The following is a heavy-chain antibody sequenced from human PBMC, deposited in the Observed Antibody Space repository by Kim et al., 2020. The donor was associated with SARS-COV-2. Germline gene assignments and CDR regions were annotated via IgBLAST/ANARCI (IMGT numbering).Heavy chain of an antibody. CDR2: IKEDVSKK. CDR1: GFSFNIYW. Sequence: GGSLRLSCAASGFSFNIYWMTWVRQAPGKGLEWVANIKEDVSKKHYVDSVKGRFTISRDNAKKSVYLQMNSLRADDTAVYFCAREWDFWGQGTLVTVSS. D-gene: IGHD1-26*01. CDR3: AREWDF. J-gene: IGHJ4*02. V-gene: IGHV3-7*03.